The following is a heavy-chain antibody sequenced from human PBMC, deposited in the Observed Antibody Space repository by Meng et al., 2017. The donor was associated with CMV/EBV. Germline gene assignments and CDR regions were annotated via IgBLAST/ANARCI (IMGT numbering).Heavy chain of an antibody. V-gene: IGHV3-21*01. CDR2: ISSSSSYI. CDR3: ARERGGSNAFDI. CDR1: GFTFSSYS. D-gene: IGHD2-15*01. Sequence: GESLKISCAASGFTFSSYSMNWVRQAPGKGLEWVSSISSSSSYIYYADSVKGRFNISRDNAKNSLYLQMNSLRAEDTAVYYCARERGGSNAFDIWGQGTMVTVSS. J-gene: IGHJ3*02.